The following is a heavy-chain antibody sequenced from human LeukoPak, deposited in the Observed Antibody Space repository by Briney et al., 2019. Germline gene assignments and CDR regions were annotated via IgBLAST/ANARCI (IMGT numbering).Heavy chain of an antibody. D-gene: IGHD3-22*01. V-gene: IGHV4-59*01. Sequence: SETLSLTSTVSGGSISNYYWSWNRQPPGKGLEWIGYIYYSGSTNYNPSLKSRVTISVDTSKNQFSLKLSSVTAADTAVYYCARLGSSGYYFFDCWGQGTLVTVSS. CDR2: IYYSGST. CDR1: GGSISNYY. CDR3: ARLGSSGYYFFDC. J-gene: IGHJ4*02.